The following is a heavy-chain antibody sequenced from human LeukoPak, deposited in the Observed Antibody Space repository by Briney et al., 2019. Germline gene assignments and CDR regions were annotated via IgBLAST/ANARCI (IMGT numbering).Heavy chain of an antibody. CDR1: GDSVSSNSAA. J-gene: IGHJ4*02. CDR3: ARARLHHNYGSGTSFDY. Sequence: SQTLSLTCAISGDSVSSNSAAWNWIRQSPSRGLEWLGRTYHRSEWYNDYAVSVTSRITINPDTSKNQFSLQPNSVTPEDTAVYYCARARLHHNYGSGTSFDYRGQGTLVTISS. V-gene: IGHV6-1*01. CDR2: TYHRSEWYN. D-gene: IGHD3-10*01.